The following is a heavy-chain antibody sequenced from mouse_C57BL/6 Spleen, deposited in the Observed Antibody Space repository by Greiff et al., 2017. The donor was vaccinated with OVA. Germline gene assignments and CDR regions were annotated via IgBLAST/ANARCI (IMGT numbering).Heavy chain of an antibody. CDR1: GYTFTDYY. CDR3: ASGEGTSLYWYFEV. Sequence: QVQLKESGPELVKPGASVKISCKASGYTFTDYYINWVKQRPGQGLAWIGWIFPGSGSPYYNEKFKGKATLPVDKSSSTAYMVLSSLTCEVSAVYVCASGEGTSLYWYFEVWGTGTTVTVSS. CDR2: IFPGSGSP. D-gene: IGHD6-2*01. V-gene: IGHV1-75*01. J-gene: IGHJ1*03.